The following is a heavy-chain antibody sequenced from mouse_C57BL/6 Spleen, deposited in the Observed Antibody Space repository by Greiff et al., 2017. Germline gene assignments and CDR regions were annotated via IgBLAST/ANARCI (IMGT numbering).Heavy chain of an antibody. D-gene: IGHD2-3*01. V-gene: IGHV10-1*01. CDR2: IRSKSNNYAT. Sequence: EVHLVESGGGLVQPKGSLKLSCAASGFSFNTYAMNWVRQAPGKGLEWVARIRSKSNNYATYYADSVKDSFTISRDDSESMLYLQMNNLKTENTAMYYYVRHPGYYSGAMDYWGQGTSVTVSS. J-gene: IGHJ4*01. CDR1: GFSFNTYA. CDR3: VRHPGYYSGAMDY.